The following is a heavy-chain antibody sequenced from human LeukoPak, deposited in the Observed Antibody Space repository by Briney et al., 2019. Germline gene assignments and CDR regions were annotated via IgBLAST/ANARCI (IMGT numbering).Heavy chain of an antibody. D-gene: IGHD6-13*01. V-gene: IGHV4-59*01. J-gene: IGHJ4*02. CDR2: IYHSGST. Sequence: SETLSLTCTVSGGYINSYFWSWIRQPPGKGLEWIGYIYHSGSTNYNPSLKSRVSISVDTPKNQVSLKLSSVTAADTAVYYCARAMGIARSGQWVFDSWGQGSLISVSS. CDR1: GGYINSYF. CDR3: ARAMGIARSGQWVFDS.